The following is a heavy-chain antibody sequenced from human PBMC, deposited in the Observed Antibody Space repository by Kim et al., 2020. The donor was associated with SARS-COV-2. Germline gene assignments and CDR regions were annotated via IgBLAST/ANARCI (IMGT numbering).Heavy chain of an antibody. D-gene: IGHD2-2*03. CDR3: ARVGGYCSSTSCNDY. J-gene: IGHJ4*02. V-gene: IGHV1-69*04. Sequence: KCQGRVTIAADKSTSTAYMELSSLRSEDTAVYYCARVGGYCSSTSCNDYWGQGTLVTVSS.